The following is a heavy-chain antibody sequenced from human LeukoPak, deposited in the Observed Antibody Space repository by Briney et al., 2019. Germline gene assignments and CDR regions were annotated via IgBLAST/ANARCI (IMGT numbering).Heavy chain of an antibody. D-gene: IGHD3-10*01. Sequence: GGTLRLSCAASGFTFSRHGMNWVRQAPGKGLEWVSGISPRGDIKYYADSVKGRFSISRDNSRNTLYLEVSSLTAEDAAVYYCAKDDAWLRFGEWSQGTLVTVSS. V-gene: IGHV3-23*01. J-gene: IGHJ4*02. CDR1: GFTFSRHG. CDR3: AKDDAWLRFGE. CDR2: ISPRGDIK.